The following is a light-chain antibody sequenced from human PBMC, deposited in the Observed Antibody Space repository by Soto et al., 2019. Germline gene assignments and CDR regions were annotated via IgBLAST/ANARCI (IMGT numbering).Light chain of an antibody. V-gene: IGLV2-14*01. CDR1: SSDVGANNY. Sequence: QSALTQPASVSGSPGQPITISCTGTSSDVGANNYVSWYQHHPGKAPKLLIYEVSNRPSGVSSRFSGSKSGNTASLTISGLQAEDEADYYCSSFTTSYFYVFGPGTKVTVL. CDR2: EVS. CDR3: SSFTTSYFYV. J-gene: IGLJ1*01.